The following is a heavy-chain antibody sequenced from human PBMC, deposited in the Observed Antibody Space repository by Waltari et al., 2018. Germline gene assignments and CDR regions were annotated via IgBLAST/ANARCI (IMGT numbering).Heavy chain of an antibody. J-gene: IGHJ2*01. V-gene: IGHV5-51*01. D-gene: IGHD6-6*01. CDR3: ARSGTSSSRYFDL. CDR2: IYPSDSDA. Sequence: EVQVVQSGSEVKQPGESLKISCKGSGYSFTNYWIGWVRQMPGKGLEWMGSIYPSDSDARYSPSFQGQVTISADRSISTAYLQWSSLKASDIAMYYCARSGTSSSRYFDLWGRGALVTVSS. CDR1: GYSFTNYW.